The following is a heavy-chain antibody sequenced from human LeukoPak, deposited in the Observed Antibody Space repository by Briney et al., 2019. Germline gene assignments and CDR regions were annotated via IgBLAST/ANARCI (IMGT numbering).Heavy chain of an antibody. CDR3: ARDGSFEWLRFKDYYYGMDV. CDR2: ISSSGSTI. J-gene: IGHJ6*02. CDR1: RFTFSDYY. V-gene: IGHV3-11*01. D-gene: IGHD5-12*01. Sequence: PGGSLRHSCAAPRFTFSDYYMSWIRQAPGKGLEWVSYISSSGSTIYYADYVEGGFSISRDNAKNSLYLQMNSLRAEDTAVYYCARDGSFEWLRFKDYYYGMDVWGQGTTVTVTS.